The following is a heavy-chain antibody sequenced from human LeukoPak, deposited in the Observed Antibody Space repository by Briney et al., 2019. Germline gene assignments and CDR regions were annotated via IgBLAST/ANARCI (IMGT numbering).Heavy chain of an antibody. CDR1: GGSISSGDYY. V-gene: IGHV4-30-4*01. CDR3: AREGVYDAFDI. CDR2: IYYSGST. J-gene: IGHJ3*02. Sequence: SQILSLTCTVSGGSISSGDYYWSWIRQPPGKGLEWIGYIYYSGSTYYNPSLKSRVTISVDTSKNQFSLKLSSVTAADTAVYYCAREGVYDAFDIWGQGTMVTVSS. D-gene: IGHD5/OR15-5a*01.